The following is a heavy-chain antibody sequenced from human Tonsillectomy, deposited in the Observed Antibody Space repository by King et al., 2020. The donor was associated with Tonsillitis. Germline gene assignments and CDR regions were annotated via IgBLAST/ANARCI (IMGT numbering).Heavy chain of an antibody. J-gene: IGHJ5*02. CDR1: GFTFDDYA. CDR3: AKGGFVWGGEFDP. Sequence: VQLVESGGGLVQPGRSLRLSCPASGFTFDDYAMHWVRQAPGKGLEWVSGISWNSGSIGYADSVKGRFTISRDNAKNSLYLQMNSLRAEDTALYYCAKGGFVWGGEFDPWGQGTLVTVSS. D-gene: IGHD3-16*01. CDR2: ISWNSGSI. V-gene: IGHV3-9*01.